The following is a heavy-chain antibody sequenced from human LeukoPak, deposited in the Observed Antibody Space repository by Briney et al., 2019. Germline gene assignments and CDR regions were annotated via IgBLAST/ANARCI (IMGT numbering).Heavy chain of an antibody. CDR1: GFTFSSYS. J-gene: IGHJ3*02. CDR2: ISSSSSYI. D-gene: IGHD5-18*01. Sequence: PGRSLRLSCAASGFTFSSYSMNWVRQAPGKGLEWVSSISSSSSYIYYADSVKGRFTISRDNAKNSLYLQMNSLRAEDTAVYYCARSADTAMDHDAFDIWGQGTMVTVSS. V-gene: IGHV3-21*01. CDR3: ARSADTAMDHDAFDI.